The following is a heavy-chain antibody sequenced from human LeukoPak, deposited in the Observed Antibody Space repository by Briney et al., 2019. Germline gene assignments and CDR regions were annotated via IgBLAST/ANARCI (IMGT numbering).Heavy chain of an antibody. CDR1: GYSISSGHY. Sequence: SETLSLTCAVCGYSISSGHYWGLIRYPPGKGLEWIGSIYHSGGTYYNPSLKSRVTISVDTSKNQFSLKMKSVTAADTAVYYCAGFTPAVDYCSQGTLLTVSS. CDR3: AGFTPAVDY. V-gene: IGHV4-38-2*01. CDR2: IYHSGGT. D-gene: IGHD3-10*01. J-gene: IGHJ4*02.